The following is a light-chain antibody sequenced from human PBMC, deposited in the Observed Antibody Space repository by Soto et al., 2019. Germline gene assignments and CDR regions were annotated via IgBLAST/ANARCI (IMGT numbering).Light chain of an antibody. V-gene: IGKV3-20*01. CDR3: HHYGDSPPET. Sequence: EIVLTQSPGTLSSSPGERATLSCRASQSIYSSYLAWYQQRPGQPPRLLIHGAFTRATGISDRFSGSGSGTDFTLTISRLEPEDFAVYYCHHYGDSPPETFGQGTRVEIK. CDR1: QSIYSSY. CDR2: GAF. J-gene: IGKJ1*01.